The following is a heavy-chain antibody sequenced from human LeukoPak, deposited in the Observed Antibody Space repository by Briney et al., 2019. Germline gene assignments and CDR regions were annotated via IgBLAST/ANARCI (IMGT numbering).Heavy chain of an antibody. D-gene: IGHD1-26*01. CDR1: GFTFSSNW. CDR2: INEDGSTT. J-gene: IGHJ4*02. Sequence: GGPLRLSCAASGFTFSSNWMHWVRQAPGKGLVGVSRINEDGSTTNYADSVKGRSTIFRDNAKNTLYPQMNRLRAEDTAVYYCVRDLGGRSGHWGQGTLVTVSS. V-gene: IGHV3-74*01. CDR3: VRDLGGRSGH.